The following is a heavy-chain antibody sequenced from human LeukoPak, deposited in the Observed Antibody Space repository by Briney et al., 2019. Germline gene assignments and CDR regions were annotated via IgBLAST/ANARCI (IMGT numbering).Heavy chain of an antibody. CDR2: INAGNGNT. CDR1: GYTFTTYA. CDR3: ARVVFGSTPFDY. J-gene: IGHJ4*02. Sequence: ASVKVSCKASGYTFTTYAMHWVRQAPGQRLEWMGWINAGNGNTKYSQKFQGRVTITRDTSASTAYMELSSLRSEDTAVFYCARVVFGSTPFDYWGQGPLVTVPP. V-gene: IGHV1-3*01. D-gene: IGHD3-10*01.